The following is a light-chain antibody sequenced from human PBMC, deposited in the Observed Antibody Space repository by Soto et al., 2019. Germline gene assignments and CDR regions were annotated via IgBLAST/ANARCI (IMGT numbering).Light chain of an antibody. J-gene: IGLJ1*01. CDR2: EGS. CDR3: CSNAASSTFV. CDR1: SIDVGSYNL. V-gene: IGLV2-23*01. Sequence: QAALAQPDSGLGSPAQSISIYGTVSSIDVGSYNLVAWYQQHPGKDPKLMIYEGSKRPSGVSNRFSGSKSGNTASLTISGLQAEDEADYYCCSNAASSTFVFRPGTQVTV.